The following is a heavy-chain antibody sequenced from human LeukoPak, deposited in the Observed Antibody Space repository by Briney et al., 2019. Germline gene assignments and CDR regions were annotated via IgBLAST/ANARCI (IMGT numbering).Heavy chain of an antibody. CDR3: ARDLYSPNWFDP. Sequence: SVKVACKASGGSITSHSITWVRQAPGQGLEWMGGIIPIFGTANYAQKFQGRVTITADKSTSTAYMELSSLRSEDTAVYYCARDLYSPNWFDPWGQGTLVTVSS. D-gene: IGHD1-26*01. CDR2: IIPIFGTA. CDR1: GGSITSHS. J-gene: IGHJ5*02. V-gene: IGHV1-69*06.